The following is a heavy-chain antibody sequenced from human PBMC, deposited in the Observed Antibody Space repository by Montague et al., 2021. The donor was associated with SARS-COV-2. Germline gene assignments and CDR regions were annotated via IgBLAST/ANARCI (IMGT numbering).Heavy chain of an antibody. CDR1: GGSFSGYY. J-gene: IGHJ6*02. V-gene: IGHV4-34*01. CDR3: ARFAYRLLFIASYNGMDV. CDR2: ISHSGST. Sequence: SETLSLTCAVYGGSFSGYYWSWICQPPGKGLERIGVISHSGSTNYNPSLKSRVTISIEMSKTQYSLKLSLVTAADTAVYYCARFAYRLLFIASYNGMDVWGQGTTVTVSS. D-gene: IGHD2-2*01.